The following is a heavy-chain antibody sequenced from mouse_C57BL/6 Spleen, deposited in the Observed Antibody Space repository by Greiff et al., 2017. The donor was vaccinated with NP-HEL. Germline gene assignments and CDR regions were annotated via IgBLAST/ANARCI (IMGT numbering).Heavy chain of an antibody. J-gene: IGHJ3*01. CDR2: IHPNSGST. Sequence: QVQLQQSGAELVKPGASVKLSCKASGYTFTSYWMHWVKQRPGQGLEWIGMIHPNSGSTNYNEKFKSKATLTVDKSSSTAYMQLSSLTSEDSAVYYCARERDDYDGAWFAYWGQGTLVTVSA. CDR1: GYTFTSYW. CDR3: ARERDDYDGAWFAY. D-gene: IGHD2-4*01. V-gene: IGHV1-64*01.